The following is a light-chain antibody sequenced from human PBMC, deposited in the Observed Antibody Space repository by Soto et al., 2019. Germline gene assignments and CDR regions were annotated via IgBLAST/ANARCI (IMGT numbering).Light chain of an antibody. CDR1: SSDVGGYNS. J-gene: IGLJ1*01. CDR2: EVS. Sequence: QSALTQPASVSGSPGQSITISCTGTSSDVGGYNSVSWFQQHPSKAPKLIIYEVSHRPSGVSIRFSGPKSGNTASLTISGLQAEDEADYYCNSYRHSTTLVFGTGTKVTVL. V-gene: IGLV2-14*01. CDR3: NSYRHSTTLV.